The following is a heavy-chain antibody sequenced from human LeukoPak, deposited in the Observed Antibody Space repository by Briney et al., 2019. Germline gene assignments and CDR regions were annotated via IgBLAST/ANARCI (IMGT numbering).Heavy chain of an antibody. CDR2: IYYSGST. J-gene: IGHJ3*02. D-gene: IGHD3-10*01. V-gene: IGHV4-59*01. CDR1: GCSISSYY. Sequence: KPSETLSLTCTVSGCSISSYYWSWIRQPPGKGLEWIGYIYYSGSTNYNPSLKSRVTISVDTSKNQFSLKLSSVTAADTAVYYCAREVRGVIDAFDIWGQGTMVTVSS. CDR3: AREVRGVIDAFDI.